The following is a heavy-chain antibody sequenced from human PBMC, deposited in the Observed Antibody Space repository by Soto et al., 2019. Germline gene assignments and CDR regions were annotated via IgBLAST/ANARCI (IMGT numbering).Heavy chain of an antibody. Sequence: GGSLRLSCAASGFTFNNYWMNWVRQAPGKGLEWVANIKPDGGEKYYVDSVKGRFTISRDNAKSSLYLQMNSLRAEDTAVYFCAKRSGWNPYYYYYMDVWGKGTTVTVSS. D-gene: IGHD1-1*01. CDR3: AKRSGWNPYYYYYMDV. CDR2: IKPDGGEK. J-gene: IGHJ6*03. V-gene: IGHV3-7*01. CDR1: GFTFNNYW.